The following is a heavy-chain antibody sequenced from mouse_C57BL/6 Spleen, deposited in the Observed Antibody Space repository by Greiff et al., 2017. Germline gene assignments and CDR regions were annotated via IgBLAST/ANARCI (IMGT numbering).Heavy chain of an antibody. V-gene: IGHV3-6*01. Sequence: ESGPGLVKPSQSLSLTCSVTGYSITSGYYWNWIRQFPGNKLEWMGYISYDGSNNYNPSLKNRISITRDTSKNQFFLKLNSVTTEDTATYYCARGTVVGDWYFDVWGTGTTVTVSS. CDR2: ISYDGSN. CDR3: ARGTVVGDWYFDV. CDR1: GYSITSGYY. D-gene: IGHD1-1*01. J-gene: IGHJ1*03.